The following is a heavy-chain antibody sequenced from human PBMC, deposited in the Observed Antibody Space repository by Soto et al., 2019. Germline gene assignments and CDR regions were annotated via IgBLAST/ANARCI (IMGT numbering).Heavy chain of an antibody. CDR1: GFTFSSYA. Sequence: GGSLRLSCAASGFTFSSYAMHWVRQAPGKGLEWVAVISYDGSNKYYADSVKGRFTISRDNSKNTLYLQMNSLRAEDTAVYYCARVRVDYGDYVDPEVYYYGMDVWGQGTTVTVSS. CDR2: ISYDGSNK. V-gene: IGHV3-30-3*01. D-gene: IGHD4-17*01. CDR3: ARVRVDYGDYVDPEVYYYGMDV. J-gene: IGHJ6*02.